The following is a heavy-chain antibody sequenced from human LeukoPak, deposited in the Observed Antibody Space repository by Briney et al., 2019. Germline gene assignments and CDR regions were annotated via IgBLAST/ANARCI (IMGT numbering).Heavy chain of an antibody. V-gene: IGHV4-30-4*08. CDR3: ARDSKTIFGVVISYWYFDL. Sequence: SETLSLTCTVSGGSISSGDYYWSWIRQPPGKGLERIGYIYYSGSTYYNPSLKSRVTISVDTSKNQFSLKLSSVTAADTAVYYCARDSKTIFGVVISYWYFDLWGRGTLVTVSS. CDR1: GGSISSGDYY. CDR2: IYYSGST. D-gene: IGHD3-3*01. J-gene: IGHJ2*01.